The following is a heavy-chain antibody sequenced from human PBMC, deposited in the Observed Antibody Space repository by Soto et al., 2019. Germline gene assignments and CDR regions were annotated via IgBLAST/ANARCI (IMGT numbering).Heavy chain of an antibody. Sequence: XGTLSLTCAVSGGSFSGYYWGWFRQPPGKGLEWIGEINHSGTTSYNPSLKSRVTISVDSSKNQLSLKLSSVTAADTAVYFCAREEVPQWFSRGYYGMDVWGQGTTVTVSS. CDR2: INHSGTT. D-gene: IGHD2-8*01. J-gene: IGHJ6*02. CDR3: AREEVPQWFSRGYYGMDV. CDR1: GGSFSGYY. V-gene: IGHV4-34*01.